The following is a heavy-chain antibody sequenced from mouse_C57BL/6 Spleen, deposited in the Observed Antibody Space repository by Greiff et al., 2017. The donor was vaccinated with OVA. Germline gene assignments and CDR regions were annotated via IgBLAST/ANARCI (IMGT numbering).Heavy chain of an antibody. CDR1: GYTFTSYW. CDR3: ARSLNYYGSSPHFDD. CDR2: IDPSDSYT. J-gene: IGHJ2*01. Sequence: QVQLQQPGAELVMPGASVKLSCKASGYTFTSYWMHWVKQRPGQGLEWIGEIDPSDSYTNYNQKFKGKSTLTVDKSSSTAYMQLSSLTSEDSAVYYCARSLNYYGSSPHFDDWGQGTTLTVSS. D-gene: IGHD1-1*01. V-gene: IGHV1-69*01.